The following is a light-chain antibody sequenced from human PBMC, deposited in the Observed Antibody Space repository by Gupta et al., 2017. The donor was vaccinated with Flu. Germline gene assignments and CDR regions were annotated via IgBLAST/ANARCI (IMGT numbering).Light chain of an antibody. CDR1: QGISSY. J-gene: IGKJ4*01. V-gene: IGKV1-8*01. CDR2: GAS. Sequence: GDTVTITCRTSQGISSYVAWYQQKSGRAPKLLLKGASILQGGAPSRFSGSGSGTYFTLTISGLQSDDSATYFCQQYDNYPPTFGGGTKVETK. CDR3: QQYDNYPPT.